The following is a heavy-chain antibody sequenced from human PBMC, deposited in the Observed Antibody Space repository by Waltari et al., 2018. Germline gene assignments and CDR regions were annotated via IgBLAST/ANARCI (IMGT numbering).Heavy chain of an antibody. J-gene: IGHJ4*02. CDR3: AKGFDRASFDS. CDR2: SFHCGGDT. D-gene: IGHD3-22*01. CDR1: GFIFSSYT. V-gene: IGHV3-23*03. Sequence: EVQLLESGGGLVQPGGSLRLSCAASGFIFSSYTMNWVRQAPGKGRGLVSSFHCGGDTDYADSVRGRFIISRDNSNNMLYLQMNSLRPEDSGVYYCAKGFDRASFDSWGQGALVTVSS.